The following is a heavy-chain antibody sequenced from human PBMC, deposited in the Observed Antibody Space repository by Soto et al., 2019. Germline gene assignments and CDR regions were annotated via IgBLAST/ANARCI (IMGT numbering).Heavy chain of an antibody. J-gene: IGHJ4*02. D-gene: IGHD2-2*01. CDR1: GDSVSSNSAD. Sequence: QVQLQLSGPGLVKPSQTLSLTCAISGDSVSSNSADWNWIRQSPSRGLEWLGRTYYRSKWYREYAVSMKSRTTINPHTSKNPFSLQLNTETREDTAVYYCAHCITTRCYDWGQGTLVTVSS. CDR3: AHCITTRCYD. V-gene: IGHV6-1*02. CDR2: TYYRSKWYR.